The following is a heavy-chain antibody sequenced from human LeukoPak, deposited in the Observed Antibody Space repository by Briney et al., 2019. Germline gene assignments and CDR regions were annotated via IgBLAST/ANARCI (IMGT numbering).Heavy chain of an antibody. V-gene: IGHV3-30-3*01. Sequence: PGGSLRLSCAASGFTFSSYAMHWVRQAPGKGLEWVAVISYDGSNKYYADSVKGRFTISGDNSKNTLYLQMNSLRAEDTAVYYCARDLDYDILTGYSPETYYYYGMDVWGQGTTVTVSS. CDR1: GFTFSSYA. J-gene: IGHJ6*02. D-gene: IGHD3-9*01. CDR3: ARDLDYDILTGYSPETYYYYGMDV. CDR2: ISYDGSNK.